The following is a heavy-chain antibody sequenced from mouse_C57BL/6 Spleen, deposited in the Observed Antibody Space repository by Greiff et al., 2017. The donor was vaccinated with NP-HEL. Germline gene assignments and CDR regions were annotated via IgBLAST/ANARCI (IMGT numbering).Heavy chain of an antibody. CDR2: IDPENGDT. CDR1: GFNIKDDY. Sequence: EVQLQQSGAELVRPGASVKLSCTASGFNIKDDYMHWVKQRPEQGLEWIGWIDPENGDTEYASKFQGKATITADTSSNTAYLQLSSLTSEDTAVYYCTAEYGYDYAMDFWGQGTSVTVAS. D-gene: IGHD2-2*01. CDR3: TAEYGYDYAMDF. J-gene: IGHJ4*01. V-gene: IGHV14-4*01.